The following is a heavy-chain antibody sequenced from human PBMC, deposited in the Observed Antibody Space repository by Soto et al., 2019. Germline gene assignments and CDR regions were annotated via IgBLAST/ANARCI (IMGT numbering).Heavy chain of an antibody. V-gene: IGHV4-4*07. Sequence: SETLSLTCTVSGGSISSYYWSWIRQPARKGLEWIGRIYTSGSTNYNPSLKSRVTMSVDTSKNQFSLKLSSVTAADTALYYCARTTAVPNTLRSRYFFDYWGQGTLVTVSS. CDR2: IYTSGST. J-gene: IGHJ4*02. D-gene: IGHD4-17*01. CDR3: ARTTAVPNTLRSRYFFDY. CDR1: GGSISSYY.